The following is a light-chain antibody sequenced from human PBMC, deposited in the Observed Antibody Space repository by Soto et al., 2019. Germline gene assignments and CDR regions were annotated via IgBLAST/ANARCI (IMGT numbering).Light chain of an antibody. Sequence: DIQMTQSPSTLSASVGDRVTITCRASQTITRSLAWYQQKLGKAPKLLIYDASSLQIGAPSRFSGSGSGTDFTIIVSSLQPDDFATYYCQQYNNYPLTFGGGTKVDIK. CDR2: DAS. V-gene: IGKV1-5*01. J-gene: IGKJ4*01. CDR3: QQYNNYPLT. CDR1: QTITRS.